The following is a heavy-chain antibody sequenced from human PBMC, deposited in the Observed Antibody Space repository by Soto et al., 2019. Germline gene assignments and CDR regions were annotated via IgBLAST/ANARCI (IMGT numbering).Heavy chain of an antibody. CDR3: ARDQEWEVLRRSDL. D-gene: IGHD1-26*01. Sequence: EVQLVESGGGLVQPGGSLRLSCVASGFTFSSYWMSWVRQAPGKGLEWVANIKQDGGEEYYVDSVKGRFTISRDNAKNSLYLQMSSLRAEDTAVYYCARDQEWEVLRRSDLWGQGTLVTVSS. V-gene: IGHV3-7*01. CDR1: GFTFSSYW. J-gene: IGHJ5*02. CDR2: IKQDGGEE.